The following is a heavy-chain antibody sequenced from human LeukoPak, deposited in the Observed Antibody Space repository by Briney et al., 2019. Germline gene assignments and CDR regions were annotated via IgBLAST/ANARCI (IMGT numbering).Heavy chain of an antibody. CDR1: GFTVSSNY. J-gene: IGHJ4*02. CDR3: ARVRDGYNDYYFDY. CDR2: IYSGGST. V-gene: IGHV3-53*01. D-gene: IGHD5-24*01. Sequence: PGGSLRLSCAASGFTVSSNYMGWVRQAPGKGLEWVSVIYSGGSTYYADSVKGRFTISRDNSKNTLYLQMNSLRAEDTAVYYCARVRDGYNDYYFDYWGQGTLVTVSS.